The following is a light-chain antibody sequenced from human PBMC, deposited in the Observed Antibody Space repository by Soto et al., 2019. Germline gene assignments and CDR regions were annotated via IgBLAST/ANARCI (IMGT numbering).Light chain of an antibody. V-gene: IGKV1D-12*01. Sequence: DIQMTQSPSSVSASVGDRVTITCRASQDISSWLAWYQQKPGKAPKLLIYAVSSLHSGVPSRFSGSGSGTDFTLTISSLQPEDFATYYCQQANSFPITFGQGTRLEIK. CDR1: QDISSW. CDR3: QQANSFPIT. J-gene: IGKJ5*01. CDR2: AVS.